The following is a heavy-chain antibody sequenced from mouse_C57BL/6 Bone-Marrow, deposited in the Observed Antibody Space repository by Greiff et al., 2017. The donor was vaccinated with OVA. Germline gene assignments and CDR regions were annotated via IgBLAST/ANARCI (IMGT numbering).Heavy chain of an antibody. Sequence: QVQLKESGPELLKPGASVKISCKASGYTFTTYFINWVKQRPGQGLEWIGWMYPGSGNTKYNEQFKGNAALTIDTSSSTAYMQVSSMTSADSAVCISARSTTADYWGQGTTLTVSS. V-gene: IGHV1-84*01. CDR3: ARSTTADY. D-gene: IGHD1-2*01. CDR2: MYPGSGNT. J-gene: IGHJ2*01. CDR1: GYTFTTYF.